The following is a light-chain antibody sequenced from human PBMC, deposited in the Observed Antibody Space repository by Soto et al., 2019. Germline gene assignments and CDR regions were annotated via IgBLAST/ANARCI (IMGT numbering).Light chain of an antibody. CDR2: GAS. V-gene: IGKV3D-20*02. Sequence: EIVLTQSLGTLSLSPGERATLSCRASQSITNSYLAWYQQKPGQAPRLLIYGASSRATGIPARFSGSGSGTDFTLTISNLEPEDFAVYYCQQHSHWPPWTFGQGTRVEIQ. CDR1: QSITNSY. CDR3: QQHSHWPPWT. J-gene: IGKJ1*01.